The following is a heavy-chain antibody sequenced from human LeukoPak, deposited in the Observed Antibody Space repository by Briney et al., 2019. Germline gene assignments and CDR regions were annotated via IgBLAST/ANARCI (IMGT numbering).Heavy chain of an antibody. CDR3: ARADCSSTSCYPSPSTNFDY. D-gene: IGHD2-2*01. Sequence: ASVKVSCKASGYTFTSYYMHWVRQAPGQGLEWMGIINPSGGSTSYAQKFQGRVTMTRDTSTSTVYMELSSLRSEDTAVYYCARADCSSTSCYPSPSTNFDYWGQGTLVTVSS. J-gene: IGHJ4*02. CDR2: INPSGGST. V-gene: IGHV1-46*01. CDR1: GYTFTSYY.